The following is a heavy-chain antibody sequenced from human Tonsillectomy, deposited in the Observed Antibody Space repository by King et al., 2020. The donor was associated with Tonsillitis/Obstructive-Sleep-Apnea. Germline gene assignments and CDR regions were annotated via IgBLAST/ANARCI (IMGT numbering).Heavy chain of an antibody. CDR3: ARDSLGDCTSASCWYWFDP. J-gene: IGHJ5*02. Sequence: QLVQSGAEVKKPGASVKVACRDSGYTFISYGINWVRQAPGQGLEWMGWISTYNGNTNYAQKFQGRVTMTTDTSPSTAYMEMRSLRSDDTAVYYCARDSLGDCTSASCWYWFDPWGQGTLVTVSS. CDR1: GYTFISYG. CDR2: ISTYNGNT. V-gene: IGHV1-18*01. D-gene: IGHD2-2*01.